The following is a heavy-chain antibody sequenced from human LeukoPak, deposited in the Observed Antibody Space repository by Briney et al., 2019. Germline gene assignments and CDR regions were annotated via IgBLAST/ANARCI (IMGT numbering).Heavy chain of an antibody. V-gene: IGHV4-30-4*01. CDR2: IYYSGST. CDR1: GGSISSGDYY. CDR3: ARASYRSGSYQPFDP. J-gene: IGHJ5*02. Sequence: PSETLSLTCTVSGGSISSGDYYWCWIRQPPGKGLEWLGYIYYSGSTYYNPSLKSRVTISVDTSKNQFSLKLSSETAADTAVYYCARASYRSGSYQPFDPWGQGTLVTVSS. D-gene: IGHD3-10*01.